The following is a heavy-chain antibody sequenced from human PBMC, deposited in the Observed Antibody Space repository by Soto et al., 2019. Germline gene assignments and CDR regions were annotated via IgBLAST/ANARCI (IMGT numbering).Heavy chain of an antibody. CDR2: IYYSGST. D-gene: IGHD3-10*01. CDR1: GGSISSYY. V-gene: IGHV4-59*01. CDR3: ASYASGSYPRFDP. J-gene: IGHJ5*02. Sequence: QVQLQESGPGLVKPSETLSLTCTVSGGSISSYYWSWIRQPPGKGLEWIGYIYYSGSTNYNPSLQSRVTXSXDXXKSQFSLKLSSVTAADTAVYYCASYASGSYPRFDPWGQGTLVTVSS.